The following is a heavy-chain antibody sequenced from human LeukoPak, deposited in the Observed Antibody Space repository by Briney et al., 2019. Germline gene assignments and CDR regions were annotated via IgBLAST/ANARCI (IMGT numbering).Heavy chain of an antibody. CDR2: ISSSGSTI. J-gene: IGHJ4*02. CDR1: GFTFSSYE. D-gene: IGHD3-10*01. V-gene: IGHV3-48*03. CDR3: ARDAVASNYYGSGSYGYYFDY. Sequence: GSLRLSCAASGFTFSSYEMNWVRQAPGRGLEWVSYISSSGSTIYYADSVKGRFTISRDNAKNSLYLQMNSLRAEDTAVYYCARDAVASNYYGSGSYGYYFDYWGQGTLVTVSS.